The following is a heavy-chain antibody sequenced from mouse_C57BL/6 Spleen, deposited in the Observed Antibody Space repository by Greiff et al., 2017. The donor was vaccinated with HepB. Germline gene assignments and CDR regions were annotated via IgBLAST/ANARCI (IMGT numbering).Heavy chain of an antibody. CDR3: ARGPYDYLDN. J-gene: IGHJ2*01. CDR1: GFTFSDYG. V-gene: IGHV5-17*01. D-gene: IGHD2-3*01. CDR2: ISSGSSTI. Sequence: EVKLVESGGGLVKPGGSLKLSCAASGFTFSDYGMHWVRQAPEKGLEWVAYISSGSSTIYYADTVKGRFTISRDNAKNTLFLQMTSLRSEDTAMYYCARGPYDYLDNWGQGTTLTVSS.